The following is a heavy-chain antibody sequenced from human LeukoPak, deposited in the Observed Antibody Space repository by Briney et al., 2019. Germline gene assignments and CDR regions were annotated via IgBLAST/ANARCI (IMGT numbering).Heavy chain of an antibody. CDR2: IYYSGST. CDR1: GGSISSGDYY. Sequence: SETLSLTCTVSGGSISSGDYYWSWIRQPPGKGLEWIGHIYYSGSTSYNPSLKSRVTISVDTSKNQFSLNLNSVTAAGTAVYYCARAHYLDYWGQGTLVTVSS. J-gene: IGHJ4*02. CDR3: ARAHYLDY. V-gene: IGHV4-30-4*01.